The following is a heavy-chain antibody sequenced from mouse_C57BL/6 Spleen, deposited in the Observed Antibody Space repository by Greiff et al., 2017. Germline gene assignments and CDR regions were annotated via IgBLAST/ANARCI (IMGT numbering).Heavy chain of an antibody. CDR1: GFTFSSYG. CDR3: ARHEDYDYDDGYYFDY. D-gene: IGHD2-4*01. J-gene: IGHJ2*01. CDR2: ISSGGSYT. Sequence: EVKLVESGGDLVKPGGSLKLSCAASGFTFSSYGMSWVRQTPDKRLEWVATISSGGSYTYYPDSVKGRFTISRDNAKNTLYLQMSSLKSEDTAMYYCARHEDYDYDDGYYFDYWGQGTTLTVSS. V-gene: IGHV5-6*01.